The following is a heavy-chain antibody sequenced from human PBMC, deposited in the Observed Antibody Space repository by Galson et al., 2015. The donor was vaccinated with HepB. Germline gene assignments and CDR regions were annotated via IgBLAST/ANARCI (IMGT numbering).Heavy chain of an antibody. CDR3: ARLPHFASSSDY. V-gene: IGHV5-51*01. Sequence: QSGAEVKKPGESLKISCQGSGYSFTHYWIGWVRQMPGKGLEWIGIIYPDDSDTRYSPSFQGQVTISADKSISTAYLQWSRLKASDTAIYYCARLPHFASSSDYWGQGALVIVSS. CDR1: GYSFTHYW. CDR2: IYPDDSDT. D-gene: IGHD3-3*02. J-gene: IGHJ4*02.